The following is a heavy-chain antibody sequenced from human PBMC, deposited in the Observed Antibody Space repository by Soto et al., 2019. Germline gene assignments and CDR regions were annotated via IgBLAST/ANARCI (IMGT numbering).Heavy chain of an antibody. CDR2: ITSGSSYI. Sequence: EVQLVESGGGLVKPGGSLRLSCAASGFNFNDYSLNWVRQAPGKGLEWVSSITSGSSYIYYADSVKGRFTISRDNAKNSVYLQMNSLRAEDTAVYYCVVWIVEWLPQSFDYWGQGTLVTVSS. D-gene: IGHD3-3*01. CDR1: GFNFNDYS. J-gene: IGHJ4*02. V-gene: IGHV3-21*01. CDR3: VVWIVEWLPQSFDY.